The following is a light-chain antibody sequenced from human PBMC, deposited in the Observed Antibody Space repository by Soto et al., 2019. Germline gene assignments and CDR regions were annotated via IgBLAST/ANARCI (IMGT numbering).Light chain of an antibody. CDR2: AAP. Sequence: DIQMTQSPSSLSASVGDRVTITCRASQGISNYLAWYQQKPGKVPKLLIYAAPTLQSVVPSGVSGSGSGPDFTLTISSLQPEDVATYYCQKYNSAPCTFGQGTKVAIK. CDR1: QGISNY. J-gene: IGKJ1*01. CDR3: QKYNSAPCT. V-gene: IGKV1-27*01.